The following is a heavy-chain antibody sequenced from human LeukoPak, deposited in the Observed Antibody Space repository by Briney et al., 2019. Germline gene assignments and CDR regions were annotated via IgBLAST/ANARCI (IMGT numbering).Heavy chain of an antibody. CDR1: GYTFTSYG. D-gene: IGHD3-16*01. J-gene: IGHJ6*02. V-gene: IGHV1-18*01. Sequence: ASVKVSCKASGYTFTSYGISWVRQAPGQGLAGMGWISAYNGNTNYAQKLQGRVTMTTDTSTSTAYMELRSLSSDDTAVYYCARGWGNYDYVWGSFHYYYGMDVWGQGTTVTVSS. CDR3: ARGWGNYDYVWGSFHYYYGMDV. CDR2: ISAYNGNT.